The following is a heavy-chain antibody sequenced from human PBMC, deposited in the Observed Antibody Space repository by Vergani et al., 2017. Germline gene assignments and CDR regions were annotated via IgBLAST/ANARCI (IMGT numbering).Heavy chain of an antibody. Sequence: QVQLVQSGAEVKKPGASVKVSCKASGFTFTGYYMHGVRQAPGQGLEWMGWINPNSGGTNYAQKFQGRVTMTRDTSISTAYMELSRLRSEDTAVYYCARDCDSVVGYCPSAIAFDIWGQGTMVTVSS. J-gene: IGHJ3*02. CDR3: ARDCDSVVGYCPSAIAFDI. D-gene: IGHD2-15*01. V-gene: IGHV1-2*02. CDR1: GFTFTGYY. CDR2: INPNSGGT.